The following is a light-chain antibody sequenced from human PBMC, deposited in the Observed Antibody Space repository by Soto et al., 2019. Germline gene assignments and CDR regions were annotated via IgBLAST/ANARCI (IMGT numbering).Light chain of an antibody. J-gene: IGKJ3*01. CDR3: PQANTFPIT. CDR2: ASS. CDR1: QDILSW. Sequence: DIQMTQSPSSVSASVGDTVTITCRASQDILSWLAWYQQKPGEAPRLLIYASSNLQSGVPSRFSRSRSGTDFTLTISTLQPEDFATYYCPQANTFPITFGPGTRLDIK. V-gene: IGKV1-12*01.